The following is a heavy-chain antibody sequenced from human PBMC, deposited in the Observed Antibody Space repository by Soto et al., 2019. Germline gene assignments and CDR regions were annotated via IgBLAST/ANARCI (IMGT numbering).Heavy chain of an antibody. CDR3: AREGVMGGTLLY. CDR1: GSITSDF. D-gene: IGHD3-16*01. Sequence: QVQLRESGPGLVRPSETLSLICNVSGSITSDFWTWIRQPAGKGLEWIGRIYISGSTNYNPSLRSRVTMSIDTSRNRFSLRLSSVTAADTAIYFCAREGVMGGTLLYWGPGTLVTVSS. V-gene: IGHV4-4*07. J-gene: IGHJ4*02. CDR2: IYISGST.